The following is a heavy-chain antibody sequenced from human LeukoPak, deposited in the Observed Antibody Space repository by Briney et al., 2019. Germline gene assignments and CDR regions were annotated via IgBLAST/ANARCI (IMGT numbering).Heavy chain of an antibody. D-gene: IGHD3-10*01. CDR3: TRAARSGYSYGWSFDF. CDR2: IGTAGDT. V-gene: IGHV3-13*01. J-gene: IGHJ4*02. Sequence: GGSLRLSCATSGSTFSNYDMHWVRQVTGKGLEWVSGIGTAGDTYYPGSVKGRFTISRENAKNFLYLQMNSLRAGDTAVYYCTRAARSGYSYGWSFDFWGQGTLVTVSS. CDR1: GSTFSNYD.